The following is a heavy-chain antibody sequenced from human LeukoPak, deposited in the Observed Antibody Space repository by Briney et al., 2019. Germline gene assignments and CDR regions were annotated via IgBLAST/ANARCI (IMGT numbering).Heavy chain of an antibody. J-gene: IGHJ4*02. CDR2: IYHSGST. V-gene: IGHV4-38-2*01. CDR1: GYSISSGYY. Sequence: SETLSLTCAVSGYSISSGYYWGWIRQPPGKGLEWIGSIYHSGSTYYNPSLKSRVTISVDTSKNQYSLKLSSVTAADTAVYYCATALNYDSSGYYDYWGQGTLVTVSS. CDR3: ATALNYDSSGYYDY. D-gene: IGHD3-22*01.